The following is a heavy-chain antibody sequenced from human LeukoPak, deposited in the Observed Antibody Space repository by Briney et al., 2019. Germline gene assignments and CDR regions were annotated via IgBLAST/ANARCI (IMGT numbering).Heavy chain of an antibody. Sequence: GGSLRLSCAASAFTFSSYWMHWVRQAPGKGLVWVSRINSDGSSTNYADSVKGRFTISRDNAKNTLYLQMNSLRAEDTAVYYCARDAAIAARLDYFDYWGQGTLVTVSS. CDR2: INSDGSST. CDR1: AFTFSSYW. J-gene: IGHJ4*02. CDR3: ARDAAIAARLDYFDY. V-gene: IGHV3-74*01. D-gene: IGHD6-6*01.